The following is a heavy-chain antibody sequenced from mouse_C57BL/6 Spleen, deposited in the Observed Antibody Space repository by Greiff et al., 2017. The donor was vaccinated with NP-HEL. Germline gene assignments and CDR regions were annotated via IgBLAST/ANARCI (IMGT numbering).Heavy chain of an antibody. CDR2: IHPNSGST. V-gene: IGHV1-64*01. D-gene: IGHD2-4*01. CDR3: ARFDYEAGFAY. Sequence: VQLQQPGAELVKPGASVKLSCKASGYTFTSYWMHWVKQRPGQGLEWIGIIHPNSGSTNYNEKFKSKATLTVDKSSSTAYMQLSSLTSEDSAVYYCARFDYEAGFAYWGQGTLVTVSA. J-gene: IGHJ3*01. CDR1: GYTFTSYW.